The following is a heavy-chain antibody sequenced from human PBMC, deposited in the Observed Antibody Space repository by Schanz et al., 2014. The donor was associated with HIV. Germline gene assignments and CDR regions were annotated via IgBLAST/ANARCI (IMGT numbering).Heavy chain of an antibody. J-gene: IGHJ4*02. CDR1: GFTFSSDA. CDR3: AKEAVTTCFDY. Sequence: EVRLLESGGGLVQPGGSLRLSCAAFGFTFSSDAMSWVRQAPGKGLEWVSSISRTGGSTYYADSVKGRFTISRDNSKNTLYLQMNSLRAEDTAVYYCAKEAVTTCFDYWGQGTLVTVSS. V-gene: IGHV3-23*01. D-gene: IGHD4-4*01. CDR2: ISRTGGST.